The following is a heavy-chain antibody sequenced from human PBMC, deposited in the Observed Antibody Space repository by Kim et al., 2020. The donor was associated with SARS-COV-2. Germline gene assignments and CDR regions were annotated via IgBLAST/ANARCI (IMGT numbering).Heavy chain of an antibody. CDR1: GYTFTGYY. CDR2: INPNSGGT. D-gene: IGHD6-6*01. Sequence: ASVKVSCKASGYTFTGYYMHWVRQAPGQGLEWMGRINPNSGGTNYAQKFQGRVTMTRDTSISTAYMELSRLRSDDTAVYYCARFPFVSDYYYGMDVWGQGTTVTVSS. V-gene: IGHV1-2*06. J-gene: IGHJ6*02. CDR3: ARFPFVSDYYYGMDV.